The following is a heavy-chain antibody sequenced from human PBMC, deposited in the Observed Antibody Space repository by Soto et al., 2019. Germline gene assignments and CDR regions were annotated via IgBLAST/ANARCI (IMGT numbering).Heavy chain of an antibody. V-gene: IGHV3-13*01. CDR3: VRMYSSGWYDF. CDR2: IDTAGDT. D-gene: IGHD6-19*01. J-gene: IGHJ5*01. CDR1: GFTFSSYD. Sequence: GGSLGLSCAASGFTFSSYDMHWVRQAPGKRLEWVSIIDTAGDTYYPGSVKGRFTISRENANNSLYLQMNSLRAGDTAIYYCVRMYSSGWYDFWGQGTLVTVSS.